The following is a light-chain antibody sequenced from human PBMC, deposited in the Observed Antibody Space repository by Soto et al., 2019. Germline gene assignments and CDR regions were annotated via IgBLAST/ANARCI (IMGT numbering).Light chain of an antibody. V-gene: IGLV2-14*01. CDR1: SGDVGAYNY. J-gene: IGLJ2*01. CDR3: GSYTTINTMI. Sequence: QSVLTQPASVSGSPGQSITISCAGTSGDVGAYNYVTWFQQYPGKVPKLIIYDVSDRPSGVSDRFSGSKSGNTASLSISGPLAEDEVEYYCGSYTTINTMIFGGGTKLTVL. CDR2: DVS.